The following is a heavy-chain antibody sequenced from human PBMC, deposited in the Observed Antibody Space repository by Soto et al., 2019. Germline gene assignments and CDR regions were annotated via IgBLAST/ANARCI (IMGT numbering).Heavy chain of an antibody. CDR1: GGTFRTSA. V-gene: IGHV1-69*12. Sequence: QVQLVQSGAEVKKPGSSVRVSCKTSGGTFRTSAISWVRQAPGQGLEWMGGIMPVFPTPDYAQKFQGRVTITADQSTSTVYMELSSLRSEDTAVYYGARDKDRQQLGGNYYYILDVWGQGTTVTVSS. CDR3: ARDKDRQQLGGNYYYILDV. D-gene: IGHD3-3*02. J-gene: IGHJ6*02. CDR2: IMPVFPTP.